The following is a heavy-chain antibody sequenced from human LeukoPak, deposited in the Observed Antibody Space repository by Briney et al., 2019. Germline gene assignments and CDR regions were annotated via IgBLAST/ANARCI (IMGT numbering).Heavy chain of an antibody. CDR3: AKDSPPALWGYFDY. CDR2: ISGSGGST. J-gene: IGHJ4*02. D-gene: IGHD3-16*01. V-gene: IGHV3-23*01. CDR1: GFTFSSYA. Sequence: GGSLRLSCAASGFTFSSYAMSGARRAPGKGRGGFSAISGSGGSTYYADSVKGRFTISRDNSKNTLYLQMNSLRAEDTAVYYCAKDSPPALWGYFDYWGQGTLVTVSS.